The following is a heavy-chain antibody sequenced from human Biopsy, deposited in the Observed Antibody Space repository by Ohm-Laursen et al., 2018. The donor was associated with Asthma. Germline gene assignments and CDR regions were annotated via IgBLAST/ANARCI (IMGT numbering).Heavy chain of an antibody. CDR1: GGTFNTYV. J-gene: IGHJ4*02. Sequence: SVKVSCKSLGGTFNTYVIGWGRQAPGQGLEWMGGINSVFGTTTYPQKFQDRVTITADDSTSTVYMELSSLRSEDTAVYYCARKAGSCISRTCYSLDFWGQGTLVIVSS. V-gene: IGHV1-69*13. CDR3: ARKAGSCISRTCYSLDF. CDR2: INSVFGTT. D-gene: IGHD2-2*01.